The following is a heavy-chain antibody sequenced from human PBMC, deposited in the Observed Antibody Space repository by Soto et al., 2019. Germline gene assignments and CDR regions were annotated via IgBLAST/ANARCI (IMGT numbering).Heavy chain of an antibody. J-gene: IGHJ4*02. D-gene: IGHD2-21*01. CDR2: ISYDRSNK. Sequence: PAGSLRLSCAASGFTFSTSWIHWVRQAPGKGLEWVAVISYDRSNKYYADSVKGRFTISRDNSKNTLYLQMNSLRAEDTAVYYCEKVGSPGFLFLDYWRQGTLVTVSS. V-gene: IGHV3-30*18. CDR3: EKVGSPGFLFLDY. CDR1: GFTFSTSW.